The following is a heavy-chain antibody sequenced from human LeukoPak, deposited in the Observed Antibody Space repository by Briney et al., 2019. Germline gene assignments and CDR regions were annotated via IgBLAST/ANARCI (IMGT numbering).Heavy chain of an antibody. V-gene: IGHV1-69*05. CDR1: GGTFTSYA. CDR3: ARAFYGDYVAGDY. Sequence: SVKVSCKASGGTFTSYAISWVRQAPGQGLEWMGRIIPIFGTANYAQKFQGRVTITTDESTSTAYMELSSLRSEDTAVYYCARAFYGDYVAGDYWGQGTLVTISS. CDR2: IIPIFGTA. J-gene: IGHJ4*02. D-gene: IGHD4-17*01.